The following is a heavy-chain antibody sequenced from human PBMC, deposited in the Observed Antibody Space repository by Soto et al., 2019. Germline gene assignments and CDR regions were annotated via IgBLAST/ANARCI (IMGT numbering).Heavy chain of an antibody. Sequence: QVRLVQSGAEVKEPGASLKVSCKASGYTFTTYYIHWVRQAPGQGLEWMGIINSNGGATSYGQKCKGRVTMTGDTSTSTVYMELSSLRSEDTAMYYCARALTEFDYWGPGTLVTVSS. J-gene: IGHJ4*02. CDR2: INSNGGAT. D-gene: IGHD7-27*01. V-gene: IGHV1-46*01. CDR3: ARALTEFDY. CDR1: GYTFTTYY.